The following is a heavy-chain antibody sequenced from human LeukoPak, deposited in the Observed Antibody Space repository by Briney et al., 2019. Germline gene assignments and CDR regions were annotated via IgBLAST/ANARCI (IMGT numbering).Heavy chain of an antibody. D-gene: IGHD3-22*01. CDR3: TRDFGRRYYDSSGYYWESDY. CDR2: IRSKSCGGTT. V-gene: IGHV3-49*04. CDR1: GFTFGDSA. J-gene: IGHJ4*02. Sequence: GGSLRLSCTTSGFTFGDSAMSWVRQAPGKGLEWVGFIRSKSCGGTTEYAASVKGRFTISRDDSKNIAYLQMNSLKTEDTAVYYCTRDFGRRYYDSSGYYWESDYRGQGTLVTVSS.